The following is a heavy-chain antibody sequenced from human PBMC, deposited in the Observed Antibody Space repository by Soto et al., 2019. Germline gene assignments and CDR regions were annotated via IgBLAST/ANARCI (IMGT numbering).Heavy chain of an antibody. D-gene: IGHD6-6*01. CDR3: ARSGRSSSSGGVDFDY. Sequence: QVQLVQSGAEVKKPGSSVKVSCKASGGTFSSYAISWVRQAPRQGLEWMGGIIPIFGTANYAQKFQGRVTITADESTSTDYMELSSLRSEDTAVYYCARSGRSSSSGGVDFDYWGQGTLVTVSS. V-gene: IGHV1-69*01. J-gene: IGHJ4*02. CDR1: GGTFSSYA. CDR2: IIPIFGTA.